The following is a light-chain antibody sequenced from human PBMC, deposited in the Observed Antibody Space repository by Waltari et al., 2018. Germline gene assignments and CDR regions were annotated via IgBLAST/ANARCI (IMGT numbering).Light chain of an antibody. CDR3: QQRRNWPLT. J-gene: IGKJ4*01. CDR2: DTS. CDR1: QSVNYY. V-gene: IGKV3-11*01. Sequence: EIVLTQSPATLSLSPGERATLSCRASQSVNYYLAWYQQRPGQAPRLLIYDTSHRATGIPDRFSGSGSETDFTLTISSLEPEDFAVYYCQQRRNWPLTFGGGTKVEIK.